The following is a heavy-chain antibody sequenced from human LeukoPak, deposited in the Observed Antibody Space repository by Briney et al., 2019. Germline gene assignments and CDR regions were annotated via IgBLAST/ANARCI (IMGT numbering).Heavy chain of an antibody. V-gene: IGHV1-2*02. CDR1: GYSFSGYY. Sequence: PSVNVSCKASGYSFSGYYIHWVRQAPGQGLECRLWINPYSGDTKYGQKLQGRVTMTRDTPSSIAYMEVSSLRPDDTAVYYCARVEAGTPRWNCWGQGSLVSVPS. CDR3: ARVEAGTPRWNC. D-gene: IGHD6-19*01. J-gene: IGHJ4*02. CDR2: INPYSGDT.